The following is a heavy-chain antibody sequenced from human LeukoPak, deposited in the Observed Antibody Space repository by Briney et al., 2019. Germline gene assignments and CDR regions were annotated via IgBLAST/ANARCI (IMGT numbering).Heavy chain of an antibody. CDR3: AKGSKVTTSYYYGMDV. D-gene: IGHD4-17*01. J-gene: IGHJ6*02. CDR2: ISGSGGST. Sequence: GGSLRLSCAASGFTFSSYAMSWVRQAPGKGLEWVSAISGSGGSTYYADSVKGRFTISRDNSKNTLYLQMNSLRAEDTAVYYCAKGSKVTTSYYYGMDVWGQGTTVTVSS. CDR1: GFTFSSYA. V-gene: IGHV3-23*01.